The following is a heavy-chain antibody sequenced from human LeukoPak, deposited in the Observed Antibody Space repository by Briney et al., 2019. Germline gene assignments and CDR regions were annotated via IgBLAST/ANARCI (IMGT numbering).Heavy chain of an antibody. V-gene: IGHV1-8*01. CDR2: MNPNSGNT. CDR3: ARQSRSSGLLIDY. Sequence: ASVKVSCKASGYTFTSYDINWVRQATGQGLEWMGWMNPNSGNTGYAQKFQGRVTMTRNTSISTAYMELSSLRSEDTAVYYCARQSRSSGLLIDYWGQGTLVTVSS. CDR1: GYTFTSYD. D-gene: IGHD6-19*01. J-gene: IGHJ4*02.